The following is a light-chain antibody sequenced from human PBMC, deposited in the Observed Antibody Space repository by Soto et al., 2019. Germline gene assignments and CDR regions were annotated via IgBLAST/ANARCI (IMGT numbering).Light chain of an antibody. CDR3: QHYQTLPLT. J-gene: IGKJ4*01. Sequence: DIQMTQSPSSLSASVGDRVTITCQARQDIANSLNWYQQKPGKAPNLLIYDASNLETGVPSRFNGSGAATDFTFTISSLQPEDIATYFCQHYQTLPLTFGGGTKLKIK. CDR1: QDIANS. V-gene: IGKV1-33*01. CDR2: DAS.